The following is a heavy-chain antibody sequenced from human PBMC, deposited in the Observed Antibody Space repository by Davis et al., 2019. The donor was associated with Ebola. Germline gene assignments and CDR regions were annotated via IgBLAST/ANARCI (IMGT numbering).Heavy chain of an antibody. D-gene: IGHD3-22*01. CDR2: IRDSEVT. CDR3: AKEPSSGYAFDI. V-gene: IGHV3-23*01. J-gene: IGHJ3*02. Sequence: GESLQISCAASGFTFSAYHMNWVRQAPGKGLEWVANIRDSEVTYYADSVKGRFTISRDNSKSTLYLQMDSLRAEDTAVYYCAKEPSSGYAFDIWGQGTMVTVSS. CDR1: GFTFSAYH.